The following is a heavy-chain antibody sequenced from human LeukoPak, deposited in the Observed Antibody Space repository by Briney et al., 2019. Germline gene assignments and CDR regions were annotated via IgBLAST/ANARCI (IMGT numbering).Heavy chain of an antibody. D-gene: IGHD3-10*01. CDR1: GFTFSSYA. CDR3: TTGLWFGEVGTGYYFEH. Sequence: GGSLRLSCAASGFTFSSYAMSWVRQAPGKGLEWVSAIIGSGSSIYYADSVKGRFTISRDNSKNTLFLQMNSLRAEDTAVYYCTTGLWFGEVGTGYYFEHWGQGALVTVSS. V-gene: IGHV3-23*01. J-gene: IGHJ4*02. CDR2: IIGSGSSI.